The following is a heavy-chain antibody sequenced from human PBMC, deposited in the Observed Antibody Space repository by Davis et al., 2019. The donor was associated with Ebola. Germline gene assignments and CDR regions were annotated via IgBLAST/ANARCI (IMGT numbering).Heavy chain of an antibody. J-gene: IGHJ4*02. CDR2: IKSDGSTT. D-gene: IGHD3-22*01. CDR3: VRLAGQN. CDR1: SFFFRSYW. V-gene: IGHV3-74*01. Sequence: GESLKISCSSSSFFFRSYWMHWVRQAPGKGLVWVSNIKSDGSTTNYADSVKGRFTISRDNAKNTLYLQMSNLRAEDTAVYFCVRLAGQNWGQGTLVAVSS.